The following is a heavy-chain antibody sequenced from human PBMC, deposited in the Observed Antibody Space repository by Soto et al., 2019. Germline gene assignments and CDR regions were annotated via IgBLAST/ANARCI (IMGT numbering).Heavy chain of an antibody. V-gene: IGHV4-34*01. CDR1: GGSFSGYY. J-gene: IGHJ6*02. CDR3: ARESVAAAGFYYYYYGMDV. Sequence: PSETLSLTGAVYGGSFSGYYWSWIRQPPGKGLEWIGEINHSGSTNYNPSLKSRVTISVDTSKNQFSLKLSSVTAADTAVYYCARESVAAAGFYYYYYGMDVWGQGTTVTVSS. D-gene: IGHD6-13*01. CDR2: INHSGST.